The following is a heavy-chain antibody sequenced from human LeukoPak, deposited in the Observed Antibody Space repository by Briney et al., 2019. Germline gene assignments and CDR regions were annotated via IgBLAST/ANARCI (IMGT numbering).Heavy chain of an antibody. Sequence: GGSLRLSCAAPGFTFSSYGMPWVRQAPGKGREWMGGFDPEDGETIYAQRFQRRVTMTEDTSTDTAYMELSSLRSEDTAVYYCATDLSGRLVPDYWGQGTLVTVSS. CDR3: ATDLSGRLVPDY. D-gene: IGHD6-19*01. CDR2: FDPEDGET. CDR1: GFTFSSYG. J-gene: IGHJ4*02. V-gene: IGHV1-24*01.